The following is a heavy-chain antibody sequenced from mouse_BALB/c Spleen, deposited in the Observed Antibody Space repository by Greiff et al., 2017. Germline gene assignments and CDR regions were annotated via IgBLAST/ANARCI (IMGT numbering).Heavy chain of an antibody. CDR1: GFTFSSYG. D-gene: IGHD4-1*01. V-gene: IGHV5-6*01. Sequence: EVNVVESGGDLVKPGGSLKLSCAASGFTFSSYGMFWVRQTPDKRLEWVATISSGGSYTYYPDSVKGRFTISRDNAKNTLYLQMSSLKSEDTAMYYCARLAQGAMDYWGQGTSVTVSS. CDR2: ISSGGSYT. J-gene: IGHJ4*01. CDR3: ARLAQGAMDY.